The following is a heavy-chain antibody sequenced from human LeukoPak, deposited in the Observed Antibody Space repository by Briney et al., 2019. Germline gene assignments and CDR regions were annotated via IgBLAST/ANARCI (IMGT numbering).Heavy chain of an antibody. V-gene: IGHV3-23*01. Sequence: GRSLSPSCAASGFTVGSHAMSWVRQAPGNGLEWDSAFSGSGGTSYADSVKGRYTISRDNPKSTLYLQMNSLRAEDTDVYYCARATFSSSGHSYWGQGTLVSVSS. J-gene: IGHJ4*02. CDR3: ARATFSSSGHSY. D-gene: IGHD6-13*01. CDR1: GFTVGSHA. CDR2: FSGSGGT.